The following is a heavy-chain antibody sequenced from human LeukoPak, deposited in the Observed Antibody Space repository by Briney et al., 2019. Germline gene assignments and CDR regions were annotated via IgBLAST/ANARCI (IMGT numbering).Heavy chain of an antibody. CDR3: ARGGGYRSDLRGLRFYGLDV. J-gene: IGHJ6*02. CDR1: GFPFSSYD. V-gene: IGHV3-13*01. Sequence: GGSLRLASAASGFPFSSYDMHGVRHVRGKGLEWVSAIGTAGDTFYPGSVKGRFTISRENVKDSVYLQMNSLRAEDTAVYYCARGGGYRSDLRGLRFYGLDVWGQGTTVTVSS. D-gene: IGHD5-24*01. CDR2: IGTAGDT.